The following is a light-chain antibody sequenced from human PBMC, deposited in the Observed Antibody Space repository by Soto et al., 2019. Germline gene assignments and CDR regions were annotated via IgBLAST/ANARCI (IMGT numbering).Light chain of an antibody. J-gene: IGLJ1*01. CDR2: ENN. Sequence: QSVLTQPPSVSAAPGQKVTICCSGSSSNIGNNYVSWYQQPPGTAPKLLIYENNKRPSGIPDRFSGSKSGTSATLGITGLQTGDEADYYCGTWDSSLSAYVFGTGTKVTVL. V-gene: IGLV1-51*02. CDR3: GTWDSSLSAYV. CDR1: SSNIGNNY.